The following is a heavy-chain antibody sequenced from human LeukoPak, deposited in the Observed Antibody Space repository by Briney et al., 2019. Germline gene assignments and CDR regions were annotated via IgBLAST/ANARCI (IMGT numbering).Heavy chain of an antibody. CDR3: ARHTTTVVPFDY. D-gene: IGHD4-23*01. V-gene: IGHV4-59*08. Sequence: SETLSLTCAVYGGSFSGYYWSWIRQPPGKGLEWIGYIYYSGSTNYNPSLKSRVTISVDTSKNQFSLKLSSVTAADTAVYYCARHTTTVVPFDYWGQGTLVTVSS. J-gene: IGHJ4*02. CDR1: GGSFSGYY. CDR2: IYYSGST.